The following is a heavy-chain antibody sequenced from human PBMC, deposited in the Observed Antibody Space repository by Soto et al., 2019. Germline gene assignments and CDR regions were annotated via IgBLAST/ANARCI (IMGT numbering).Heavy chain of an antibody. D-gene: IGHD3-22*01. J-gene: IGHJ4*02. CDR2: IDPSGGST. Sequence: QVHLVQSGAEEKKPGASVKVSCKASGYTFTDYYMHWVRQAPGQGLEWMGMIDPSGGSTSYAQKFQGRVTMPRETSTSTVYMELSSLTSADTAVYSCARLQGYDSSGNHDYWGQGTLVTVSS. V-gene: IGHV1-46*01. CDR3: ARLQGYDSSGNHDY. CDR1: GYTFTDYY.